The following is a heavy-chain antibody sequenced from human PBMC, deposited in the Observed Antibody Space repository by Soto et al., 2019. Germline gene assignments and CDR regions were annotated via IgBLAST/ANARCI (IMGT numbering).Heavy chain of an antibody. CDR2: IQRGGTT. D-gene: IGHD2-8*01. CDR3: TRDDVHVNGDRYYMVPMDV. J-gene: IGHJ6*04. V-gene: IGHV3-66*01. CDR1: GFSVSSKY. Sequence: EVPLVESGGDLVQPGGSLRLSCAASGFSVSSKYMSWVLQAPGKGLEWVSLIQRGGTTYYAGSVKGRFTISRDYSENTLFLQMNSLRVEDTAVYYCTRDDVHVNGDRYYMVPMDVWGKGTTVSVSA.